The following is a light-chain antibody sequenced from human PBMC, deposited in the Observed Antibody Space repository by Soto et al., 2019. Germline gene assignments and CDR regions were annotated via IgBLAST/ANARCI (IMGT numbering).Light chain of an antibody. Sequence: QSVLTQPASVSGSPGQSITISCTGTSSDVGGYNYVSWYQQHPGKAPKLMISDVINRPSGVSNRFSGSKSGNTASLTISGLQTEDEADYYCSSYTTSSTYVFGTGTRSPS. CDR1: SSDVGGYNY. CDR3: SSYTTSSTYV. V-gene: IGLV2-14*01. CDR2: DVI. J-gene: IGLJ1*01.